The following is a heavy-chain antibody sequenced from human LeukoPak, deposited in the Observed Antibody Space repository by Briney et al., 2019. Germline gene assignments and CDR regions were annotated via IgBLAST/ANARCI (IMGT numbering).Heavy chain of an antibody. CDR1: GGTFSSYA. CDR2: IIPIFGIA. V-gene: IGHV1-69*04. CDR3: VHIVVVPAAIGDYYYYGMDV. D-gene: IGHD2-2*01. Sequence: SVKVSCKASGGTFSSYAISWVRQAPGQGLEWMGRIIPIFGIADYAQKFQGRVTITADRSTSTAYMELSSLRSEDTAVYYCVHIVVVPAAIGDYYYYGMDVWGQGTTVTVSS. J-gene: IGHJ6*02.